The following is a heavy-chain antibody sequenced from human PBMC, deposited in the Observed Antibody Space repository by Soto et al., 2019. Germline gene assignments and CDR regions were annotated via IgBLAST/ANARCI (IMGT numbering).Heavy chain of an antibody. Sequence: QVQLVESGGGVVQPGRSLRLSCAASGFTFNHYGMHWVRQAPGKGLEWVAFIWYDGSNKYYADSVKGRFTVSRDSSNNTLYLQMNSLRAEDTAVYYCARDFTGEVGHWGRGTLVTVSS. D-gene: IGHD3-16*01. CDR1: GFTFNHYG. J-gene: IGHJ5*02. V-gene: IGHV3-33*01. CDR3: ARDFTGEVGH. CDR2: IWYDGSNK.